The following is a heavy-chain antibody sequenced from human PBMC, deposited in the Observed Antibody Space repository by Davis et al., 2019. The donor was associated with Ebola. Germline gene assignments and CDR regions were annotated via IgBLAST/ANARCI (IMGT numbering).Heavy chain of an antibody. CDR1: GDSISPYF. V-gene: IGHV4-59*01. CDR3: ARGGRGAFDI. J-gene: IGHJ3*02. CDR2: ISYSGST. Sequence: SETLSLTCTVSGDSISPYFWSWVRQPPGKGQEWIGFISYSGSTNFNPSRKTRVTISVDTSKNQFLLKLSSVTAAATDVYSCARGGRGAFDIWGQGTMVTVSS. D-gene: IGHD3/OR15-3a*01.